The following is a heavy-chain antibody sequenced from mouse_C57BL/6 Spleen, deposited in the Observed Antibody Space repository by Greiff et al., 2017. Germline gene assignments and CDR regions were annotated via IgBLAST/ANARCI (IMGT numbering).Heavy chain of an antibody. Sequence: VKLQESGAELVRPGTSVKVSCKASGYAFTNYLIEWVKQRPGQGLEWIGVINPGSGGTNYNEKFKGKATLTADKSSSTAYMQLSSLTSEDSAVYFCARYYYGSSLYAMDYWGQGTSVTVSS. D-gene: IGHD1-1*01. CDR1: GYAFTNYL. J-gene: IGHJ4*01. CDR3: ARYYYGSSLYAMDY. V-gene: IGHV1-54*01. CDR2: INPGSGGT.